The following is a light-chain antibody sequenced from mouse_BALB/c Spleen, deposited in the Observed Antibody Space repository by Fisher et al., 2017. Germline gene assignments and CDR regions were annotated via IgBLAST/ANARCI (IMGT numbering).Light chain of an antibody. V-gene: IGKV4-79*01. CDR2: STS. J-gene: IGKJ2*01. Sequence: IVLTQTTAIMSASPGEKVTMTCSASSSVSSSYLHWYQQKPGSSPKLWIYSTSNLASGVPARFSGSGSGTFYSLTISSVEAEDAADYYCHQWSSYPTFGGGTKLEIK. CDR3: HQWSSYPT. CDR1: SSVSSSY.